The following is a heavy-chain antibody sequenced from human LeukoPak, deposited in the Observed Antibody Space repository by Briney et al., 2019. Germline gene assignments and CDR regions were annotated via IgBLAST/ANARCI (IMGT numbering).Heavy chain of an antibody. CDR3: ARIVVVPAASVRFDY. CDR2: INHSGST. V-gene: IGHV4-34*01. D-gene: IGHD2-2*01. J-gene: IGHJ4*02. Sequence: AETLSLTCAVYGGSFSGYYWSGICQPPGKGLEWIGEINHSGSTNYNPSLKSRGTISVDTSKNQFSLKLSSVTAADTAVYYCARIVVVPAASVRFDYWGQGTLVTVSS. CDR1: GGSFSGYY.